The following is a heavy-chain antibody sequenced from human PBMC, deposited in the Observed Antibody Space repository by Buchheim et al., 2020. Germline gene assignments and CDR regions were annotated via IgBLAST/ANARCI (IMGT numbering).Heavy chain of an antibody. CDR3: ARETEMATAMADYYYYYGMDV. J-gene: IGHJ6*02. Sequence: QVQLVESGGGVVQPGRSLRLSCAASGLTFSSYGMHWVRQAPGKGLEWVAVIWYDGSNKYYADSVKGRFTISRDNSKNTLYLQMNSLRAEDTAVYYCARETEMATAMADYYYYYGMDVWGQGTT. V-gene: IGHV3-33*01. CDR2: IWYDGSNK. CDR1: GLTFSSYG. D-gene: IGHD5-24*01.